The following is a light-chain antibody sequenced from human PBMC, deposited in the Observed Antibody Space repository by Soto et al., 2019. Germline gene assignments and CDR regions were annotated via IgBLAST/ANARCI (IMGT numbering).Light chain of an antibody. V-gene: IGKV1-8*01. Sequence: AIRMTQSPSSFSASTGDRVTITCRANQGISSYLAWYQQKPGKAPKLLIYAASTLQSGVPSRFSGSGSGTDFTLTISCLQSEDFATYYCQQYYSSLTFGGGTKVEIK. CDR1: QGISSY. CDR2: AAS. CDR3: QQYYSSLT. J-gene: IGKJ4*01.